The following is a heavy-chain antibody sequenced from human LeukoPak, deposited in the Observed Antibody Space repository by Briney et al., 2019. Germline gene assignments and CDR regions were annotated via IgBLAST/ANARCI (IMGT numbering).Heavy chain of an antibody. J-gene: IGHJ6*03. CDR3: AKGVGGSANYYYMDV. D-gene: IGHD3-10*01. CDR1: GFTFSDYY. V-gene: IGHV3-11*04. CDR2: IISSGSTI. Sequence: GGSLRLSCAASGFTFSDYYRSWIRQAPGKGLGWVSYIISSGSTIYYADSVKGRFTISRDNSKNTLYLQMNSLRAEDTAVYYCAKGVGGSANYYYMDVWGKGTTVTVSS.